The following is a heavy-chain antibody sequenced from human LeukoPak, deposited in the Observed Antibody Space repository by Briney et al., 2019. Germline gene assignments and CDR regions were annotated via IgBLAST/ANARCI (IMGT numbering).Heavy chain of an antibody. CDR2: ISGSGGST. D-gene: IGHD3-10*01. J-gene: IGHJ4*02. CDR3: AKLPKAYYGSGSYSYYFDY. V-gene: IGHV3-23*01. Sequence: GGSLRLSCAASGFTFSSYGMSWVRQAPGKGLEWVSAISGSGGSTCYADSVKGRFTISRDNSKNTLYLQMNSLRAEDTVVYYCAKLPKAYYGSGSYSYYFDYWGQGTLVTVSS. CDR1: GFTFSSYG.